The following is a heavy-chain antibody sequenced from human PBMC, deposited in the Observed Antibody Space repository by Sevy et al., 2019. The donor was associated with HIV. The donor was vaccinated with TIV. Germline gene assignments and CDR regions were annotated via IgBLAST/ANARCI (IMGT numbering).Heavy chain of an antibody. CDR1: GFTFDDYA. J-gene: IGHJ4*02. V-gene: IGHV3-9*01. Sequence: GGSLRLSCAASGFTFDDYAMHWVRQAPGKGLEWVSAISWNSGSIGYADSVKGRFTISRDNAKNSLYLQMNSLRAEDTALYYCAKAIVGALYYFDYCGQGTLVTVSS. CDR2: ISWNSGSI. D-gene: IGHD1-26*01. CDR3: AKAIVGALYYFDY.